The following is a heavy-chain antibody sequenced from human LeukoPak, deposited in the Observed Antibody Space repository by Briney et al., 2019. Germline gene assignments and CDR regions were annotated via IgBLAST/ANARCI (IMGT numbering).Heavy chain of an antibody. CDR1: GDTFTSYY. Sequence: ASVKVSCKASGDTFTSYYIHWVRQAPGQGLEWMGRINPNSGGTNYAQKFQGRVTMTRDTSISTAYMELSSLRSDDTAVYYCAGRLGYCSSTRCPSRWGQGTMVTVSS. D-gene: IGHD2-2*01. V-gene: IGHV1-2*06. J-gene: IGHJ3*01. CDR2: INPNSGGT. CDR3: AGRLGYCSSTRCPSR.